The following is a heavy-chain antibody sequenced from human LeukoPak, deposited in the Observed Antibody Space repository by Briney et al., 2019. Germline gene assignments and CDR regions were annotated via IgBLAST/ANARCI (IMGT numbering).Heavy chain of an antibody. CDR1: GGSISSYY. Sequence: TSETLSLTCTVSGGSISSYYWSWIRQPPGKGLEWIGYINYSGSTNYNPSLKSRVTISVDTSKNQFSLKLSSVTAADTAVYYCARGASNYDILTGYYNVHLFDYWGQGTLVTVSS. CDR2: INYSGST. D-gene: IGHD3-9*01. J-gene: IGHJ4*02. V-gene: IGHV4-59*01. CDR3: ARGASNYDILTGYYNVHLFDY.